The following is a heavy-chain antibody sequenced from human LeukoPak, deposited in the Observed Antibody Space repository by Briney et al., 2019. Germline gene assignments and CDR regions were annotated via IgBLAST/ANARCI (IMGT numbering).Heavy chain of an antibody. CDR3: ARAPPLVTTTPLDY. V-gene: IGHV3-30-3*01. Sequence: PGGSLRLSCAASGFTFSSNAMHWVRQAPGKGLEWVAVISYDGSNKYYADSVKGRFTISRDNSKNTLYLQMNSLRAEDTAVYYCARAPPLVTTTPLDYWGQGTLVTVSS. CDR1: GFTFSSNA. J-gene: IGHJ4*02. CDR2: ISYDGSNK. D-gene: IGHD2-21*02.